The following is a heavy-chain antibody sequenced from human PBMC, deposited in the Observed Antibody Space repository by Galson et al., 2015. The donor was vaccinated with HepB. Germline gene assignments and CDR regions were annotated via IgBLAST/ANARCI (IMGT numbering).Heavy chain of an antibody. D-gene: IGHD6-13*01. CDR2: IDPSDSYT. Sequence: QSGAEVKKPGESLRISCKGSGYSFTSYWISWVRQMPGKGLEWMGRIDPSDSYTNYSPSFQGHVTISADKSISTAYLQWSSLKASDTAMYYCARPPIAAAGNDWFDPWGQGTLVTVSS. CDR3: ARPPIAAAGNDWFDP. V-gene: IGHV5-10-1*01. J-gene: IGHJ5*02. CDR1: GYSFTSYW.